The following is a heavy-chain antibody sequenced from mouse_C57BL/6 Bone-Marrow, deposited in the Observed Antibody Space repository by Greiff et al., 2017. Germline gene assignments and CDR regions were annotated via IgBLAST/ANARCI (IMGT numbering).Heavy chain of an antibody. Sequence: EVQLQQSGPVLVKPGASVKMSCKASGYTFTDYYMNWVKQSHGKSLEWIGVINPYNGGTSYNQKFKGKATLTVDKSSSTAYMELNILTSEDSAVDYCARPVVNYAMDYWGKGTSVTVSS. CDR1: GYTFTDYY. V-gene: IGHV1-19*01. D-gene: IGHD1-1*01. CDR2: INPYNGGT. J-gene: IGHJ4*01. CDR3: ARPVVNYAMDY.